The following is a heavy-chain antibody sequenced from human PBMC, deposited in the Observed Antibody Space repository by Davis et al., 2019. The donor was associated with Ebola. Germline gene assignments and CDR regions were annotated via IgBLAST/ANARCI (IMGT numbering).Heavy chain of an antibody. CDR3: ARVIGGNRGSWYVNPFDY. J-gene: IGHJ4*02. Sequence: GESLKISCAASGFTFSDYYMNWVRQAPGKGLVWVSRINSDGSSTSYADSVKGRFTISRDNAKNTLYLQMNSLRAEDTAVYYCARVIGGNRGSWYVNPFDYWGQGTLVTVSS. CDR1: GFTFSDYY. V-gene: IGHV3-74*01. CDR2: INSDGSST. D-gene: IGHD6-13*01.